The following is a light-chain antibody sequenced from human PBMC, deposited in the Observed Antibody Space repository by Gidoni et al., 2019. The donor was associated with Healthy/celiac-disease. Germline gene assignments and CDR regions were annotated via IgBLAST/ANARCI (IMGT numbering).Light chain of an antibody. Sequence: QSVLTLPPSVSGAPAQRVTISCTGSSSYIVAGYHVHWYQQLPGTAPKLLIYGNSNRPSGVPDRFSGSKSGASASLAITGLQAEDEADYYCQSYDSSLSGYVFGTGTKVTVL. J-gene: IGLJ1*01. CDR3: QSYDSSLSGYV. CDR2: GNS. V-gene: IGLV1-40*01. CDR1: SSYIVAGYH.